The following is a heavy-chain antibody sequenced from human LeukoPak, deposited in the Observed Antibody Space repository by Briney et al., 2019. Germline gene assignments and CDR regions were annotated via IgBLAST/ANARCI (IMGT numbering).Heavy chain of an antibody. CDR2: ISWNSGSI. V-gene: IGHV3-9*01. J-gene: IGHJ4*02. CDR1: GFTFDDYA. D-gene: IGHD1-26*01. CDR3: AREIIGGASFLDY. Sequence: PGGSLRLSRAASGFTFDDYAMHWVRQAPGKGLEWVSGISWNSGSIGYADSVKGRFTISRDNAKNSLYLQMNSLRAEDTAVYFCAREIIGGASFLDYWGQGTLVTVSS.